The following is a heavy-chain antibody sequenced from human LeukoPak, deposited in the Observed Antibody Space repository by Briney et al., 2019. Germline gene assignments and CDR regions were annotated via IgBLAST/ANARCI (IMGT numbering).Heavy chain of an antibody. J-gene: IGHJ6*02. CDR1: GYTFTSYG. V-gene: IGHV1-18*01. Sequence: GASVKVSCKASGYTFTSYGISWVRQAAGQGLEWMACISAYNGNKNYAQKLEGRVTMTTDTSTSTAYMELRSLRSDDTAVYYCARYEDSSSMSRFYYYYGMDVWGQGTTVTVSS. CDR2: ISAYNGNK. D-gene: IGHD6-6*01. CDR3: ARYEDSSSMSRFYYYYGMDV.